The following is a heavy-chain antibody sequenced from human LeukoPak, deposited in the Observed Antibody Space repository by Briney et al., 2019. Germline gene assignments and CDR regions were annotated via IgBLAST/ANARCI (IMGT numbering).Heavy chain of an antibody. CDR2: ISTSGSYT. CDR1: GIPLSDYY. D-gene: IGHD6-13*01. Sequence: PGGSLRLSCVVSGIPLSDYYMNWIRQAPGKGLEWISYISTSGSYTDYAHSVKGRFTISRDDAKSALYLQMDSLRLEDTAVYYCAAGTAADFWGQGTLVTVSS. V-gene: IGHV3-11*03. CDR3: AAGTAADF. J-gene: IGHJ4*02.